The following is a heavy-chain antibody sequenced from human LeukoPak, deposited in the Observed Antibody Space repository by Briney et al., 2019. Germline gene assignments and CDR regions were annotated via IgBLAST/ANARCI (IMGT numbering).Heavy chain of an antibody. CDR3: ARDLGDDYGGNSGYFDY. Sequence: PGKSLRLSCAASGFTFSDFAMHWVRQAPGKGLEWLALISYDENKEFYADSVKGRFTISRDNSKDTLYLQMNSLRAEDTAVYYCARDLGDDYGGNSGYFDYWGQGTLVTVSS. J-gene: IGHJ4*02. CDR1: GFTFSDFA. D-gene: IGHD4-23*01. CDR2: ISYDENKE. V-gene: IGHV3-30*01.